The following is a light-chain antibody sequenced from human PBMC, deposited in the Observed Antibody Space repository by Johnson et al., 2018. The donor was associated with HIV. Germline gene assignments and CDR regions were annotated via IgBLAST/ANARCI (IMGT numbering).Light chain of an antibody. V-gene: IGLV1-51*01. Sequence: QSVLTQPPSVSAAPGQKVTISCSGSNSNIGNNYVSWYQQLPGTAPKLLIYDNNKRPSGIPDRFSGSKSGTSATLGITGLQTGDEADYYCGTWDSSLSVYVFVTGTKVTVL. CDR3: GTWDSSLSVYV. CDR2: DNN. CDR1: NSNIGNNY. J-gene: IGLJ1*01.